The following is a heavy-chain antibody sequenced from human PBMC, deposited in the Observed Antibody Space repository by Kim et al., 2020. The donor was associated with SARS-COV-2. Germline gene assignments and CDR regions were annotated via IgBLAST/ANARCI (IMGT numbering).Heavy chain of an antibody. Sequence: GGSLRLSCSTSGFSFNNSAMHWVRQAPGKGLEWVALISQDGTKTYYGDFVKGRFTISRDNSKITVFLQMNSLRVEDTALYYCASGKWYSDKYVSAYYGMDVWSHGATVTFSS. CDR2: ISQDGTKT. J-gene: IGHJ6*02. D-gene: IGHD1-1*01. CDR3: ASGKWYSDKYVSAYYGMDV. CDR1: GFSFNNSA. V-gene: IGHV3-33*05.